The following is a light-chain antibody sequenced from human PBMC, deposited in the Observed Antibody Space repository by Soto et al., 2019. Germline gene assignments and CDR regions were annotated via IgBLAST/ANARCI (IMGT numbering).Light chain of an antibody. CDR1: QSLLYSADNQNY. J-gene: IGKJ2*01. Sequence: DIVMTQSPDSLAVSLGERATINCKSSQSLLYSADNQNYLAWFQQKPGQPPQLLIYWASTRESGVPDRFTGSVSGTHFPLTISSLQAEDVAVYYCQQYFTTPHSFGQGTKLEIK. CDR3: QQYFTTPHS. V-gene: IGKV4-1*01. CDR2: WAS.